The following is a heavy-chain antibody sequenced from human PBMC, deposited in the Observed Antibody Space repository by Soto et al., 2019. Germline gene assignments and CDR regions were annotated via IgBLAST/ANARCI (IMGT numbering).Heavy chain of an antibody. CDR3: AAGPYSSSRSPWFDP. D-gene: IGHD6-13*01. CDR1: GFTFTSSA. V-gene: IGHV1-58*01. Sequence: GASVKVSCKASGFTFTSSAVQWVRQARGQRLEWIGWIVVGSGNTNYAQKFQERVTITRDMSTSTAYMELSSLRSEDTAVYYCAAGPYSSSRSPWFDPWGQGTLVTVSS. J-gene: IGHJ5*02. CDR2: IVVGSGNT.